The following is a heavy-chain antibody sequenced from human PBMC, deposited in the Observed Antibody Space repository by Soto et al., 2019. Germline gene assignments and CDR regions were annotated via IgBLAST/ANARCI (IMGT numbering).Heavy chain of an antibody. Sequence: QVQLQESGPGLVKPSQTLSLTCTVSGGSISSGDYLWSWIRQSPGKGLEWIGYISSIGSTYYNPSLKSRVSVSRVTSKNQFSLKLCSVTTTDTAVYYCARGLVIRPYYYHGMDVWGQGTTVTVSS. CDR2: ISSIGST. V-gene: IGHV4-30-4*01. D-gene: IGHD3-9*01. CDR3: ARGLVIRPYYYHGMDV. J-gene: IGHJ6*02. CDR1: GGSISSGDYL.